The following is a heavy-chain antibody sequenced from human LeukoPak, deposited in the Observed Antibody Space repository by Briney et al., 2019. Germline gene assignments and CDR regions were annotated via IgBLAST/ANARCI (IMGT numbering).Heavy chain of an antibody. CDR1: SGSISSHY. D-gene: IGHD6-6*01. CDR3: ARLTRLSTSPDRYYLDY. Sequence: PSQTLSLTCTVSSGSISSHYWSWIRQPPGKGLEWIGYIYTSGGTNYIPSLKGRVTISIDTSKNQFSLKLSSVTAADSAVYYCARLTRLSTSPDRYYLDYWGQGTLVTVSS. CDR2: IYTSGGT. V-gene: IGHV4-4*09. J-gene: IGHJ4*02.